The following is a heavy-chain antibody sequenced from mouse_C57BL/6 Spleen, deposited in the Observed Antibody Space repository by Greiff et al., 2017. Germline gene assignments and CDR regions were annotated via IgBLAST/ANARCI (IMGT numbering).Heavy chain of an antibody. V-gene: IGHV1-55*01. Sequence: QVQLKQSGAELVKPGASVKMSCKASGYTFTSYWITWVKQRPGQGLEWIGDIYPGSGSTNYNEKFKSKATLTVDTSSSTAYMQLSSLTSEDSAVYYCARPGVVARGDYWGQGTTLTVSS. D-gene: IGHD1-1*01. CDR3: ARPGVVARGDY. J-gene: IGHJ2*01. CDR1: GYTFTSYW. CDR2: IYPGSGST.